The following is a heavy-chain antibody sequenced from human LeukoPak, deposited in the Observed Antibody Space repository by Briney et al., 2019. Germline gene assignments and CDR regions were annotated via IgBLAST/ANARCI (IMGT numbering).Heavy chain of an antibody. CDR1: GYTFTSYG. J-gene: IGHJ4*02. CDR2: ISVYNCNT. D-gene: IGHD4-17*01. Sequence: SVKVSCKASGYTFTSYGISWVRQAPGQGLEWMGWISVYNCNTNYVQKFQGRVTMTTDTSTSTAYMELRSLRSDDTAVYYCARDLITVTHDYWGQGTLVTVSS. V-gene: IGHV1-18*01. CDR3: ARDLITVTHDY.